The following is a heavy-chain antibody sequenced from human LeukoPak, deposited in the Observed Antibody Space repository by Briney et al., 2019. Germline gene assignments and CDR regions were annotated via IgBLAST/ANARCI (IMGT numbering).Heavy chain of an antibody. D-gene: IGHD2-2*01. V-gene: IGHV4-34*01. CDR3: ARHAGYCSSTSCSAPYYYYGMDV. CDR1: GGSFSGYY. J-gene: IGHJ6*02. CDR2: INHSGGT. Sequence: SETLSLTCAVYGGSFSGYYWSWIRQPPGKGLEWIGEINHSGGTNYNPSLKSRVTISVDTSKNQFSLKLSSVTAADTAVYYCARHAGYCSSTSCSAPYYYYGMDVWGQGTTVTVSS.